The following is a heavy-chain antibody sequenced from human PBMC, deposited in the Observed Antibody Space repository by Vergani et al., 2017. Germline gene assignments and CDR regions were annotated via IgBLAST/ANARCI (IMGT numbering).Heavy chain of an antibody. Sequence: QVQLVQSGAEVKKPGASVKVSCKASGYTFTSYDINWVRQATGQGLEWMGWMNPNSGNTGYAQKFQGRVTMTRNTSISTAYMELSSLRSEDTAVYYCARGLAGPTYYDILTGYYSNYWGQGTLVTVSS. CDR1: GYTFTSYD. J-gene: IGHJ4*02. V-gene: IGHV1-8*01. CDR3: ARGLAGPTYYDILTGYYSNY. CDR2: MNPNSGNT. D-gene: IGHD3-9*01.